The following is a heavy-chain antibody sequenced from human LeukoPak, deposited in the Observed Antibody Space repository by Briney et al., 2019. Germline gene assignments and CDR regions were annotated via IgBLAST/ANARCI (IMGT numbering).Heavy chain of an antibody. CDR1: GGTFSSYA. CDR3: ATGALVRGVMGVEPSNWFDP. D-gene: IGHD3-10*01. Sequence: ASVKVSCKASGGTFSSYAISWVRQAPGQGLEWMGGIIPIFGTANYAQKFQGRVTITADESTSTAYTELSSLRSEDTAVYYCATGALVRGVMGVEPSNWFDPWGQGTLVTVSS. V-gene: IGHV1-69*13. J-gene: IGHJ5*02. CDR2: IIPIFGTA.